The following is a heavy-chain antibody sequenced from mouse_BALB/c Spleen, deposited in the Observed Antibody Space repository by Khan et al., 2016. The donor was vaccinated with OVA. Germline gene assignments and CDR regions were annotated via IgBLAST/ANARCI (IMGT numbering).Heavy chain of an antibody. CDR1: GFSLTSYG. V-gene: IGHV2-2*02. Sequence: VELVESGPGLVQPSQSLSITCTVSGFSLTSYGVHWVRQSPGKGLEWLGVIWSGGTTDYNAAFISRLSIRKDNSKSQVFFKMNSLQANVTAIYYCATNGDYVHLYFDVWGAGTTVTVSS. CDR2: IWSGGTT. D-gene: IGHD2-13*01. CDR3: ATNGDYVHLYFDV. J-gene: IGHJ1*01.